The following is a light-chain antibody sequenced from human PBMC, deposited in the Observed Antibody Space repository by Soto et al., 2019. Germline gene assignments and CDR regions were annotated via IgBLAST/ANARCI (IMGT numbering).Light chain of an antibody. CDR3: QQYDRWWT. CDR1: QSVRSN. V-gene: IGKV3D-15*01. CDR2: GAS. J-gene: IGKJ1*01. Sequence: EIPLTQSPATLSVSPGERATLSCRASQSVRSNLAWYQQKPGQAPRLVIYGASTRASGVPARFSGSGSGTEFTLTISSVQSEDFAVYYCQQYDRWWTFGQGTKVDI.